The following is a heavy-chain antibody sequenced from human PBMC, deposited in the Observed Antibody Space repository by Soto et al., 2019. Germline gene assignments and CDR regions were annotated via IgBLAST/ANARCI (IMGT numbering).Heavy chain of an antibody. V-gene: IGHV1-8*01. Sequence: ASVKVSCKASGYTFTRYDINWVRQATGQGLEWMGWMNPNSGNTGYAQKFQGRVTMTRNTSISTAYMELSSLRSEDTAVYYCARGAEAEGAYLLWFGEFPCDPWGQGTLVTVSS. J-gene: IGHJ5*02. D-gene: IGHD3-10*01. CDR2: MNPNSGNT. CDR3: ARGAEAEGAYLLWFGEFPCDP. CDR1: GYTFTRYD.